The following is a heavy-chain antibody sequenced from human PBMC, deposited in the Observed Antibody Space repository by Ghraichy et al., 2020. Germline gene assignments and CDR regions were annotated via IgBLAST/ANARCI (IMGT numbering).Heavy chain of an antibody. D-gene: IGHD1-7*01. Sequence: SQTLSLTCTVSGGSISSSSYYWGWIRQPPGKGLEWIGSIYYSGSTYYNPSLKSRVTISVDTSKNQFSLKLSSVTAADTAVYYCARHPPKELLQMYYFDYWGQGTLVTVSS. CDR1: GGSISSSSYY. CDR3: ARHPPKELLQMYYFDY. CDR2: IYYSGST. J-gene: IGHJ4*02. V-gene: IGHV4-39*01.